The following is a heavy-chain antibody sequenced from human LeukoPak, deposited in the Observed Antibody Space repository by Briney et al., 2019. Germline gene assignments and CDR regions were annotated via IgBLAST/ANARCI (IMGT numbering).Heavy chain of an antibody. Sequence: PSETLSLTCAVSGYSISSGYYWGWIRQPPGKGLEGIGSIYHSGSTYYNPSLKSRVTISVETSKNQFTLTLSSVAAADTAVYYCARRHRGYSGYEYFDYWGQGTLVTVSP. CDR2: IYHSGST. J-gene: IGHJ4*02. CDR1: GYSISSGYY. V-gene: IGHV4-38-2*01. CDR3: ARRHRGYSGYEYFDY. D-gene: IGHD5-12*01.